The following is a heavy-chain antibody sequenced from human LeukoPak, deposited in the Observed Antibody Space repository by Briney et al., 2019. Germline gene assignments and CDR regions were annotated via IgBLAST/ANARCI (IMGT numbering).Heavy chain of an antibody. D-gene: IGHD3-22*01. CDR2: VSYDGSKK. V-gene: IGHV3-30*18. J-gene: IGHJ4*02. CDR3: AKLGFDSSGSHSLVDY. Sequence: PGGSLRLSCAASGFTFSSYGMHGVRQPPGKGLEWVGFVSYDGSKKFYADFVKGRFSISRDNSKNTLYVQMNSLGAEDTALYYCAKLGFDSSGSHSLVDYWGQGTPVTVSS. CDR1: GFTFSSYG.